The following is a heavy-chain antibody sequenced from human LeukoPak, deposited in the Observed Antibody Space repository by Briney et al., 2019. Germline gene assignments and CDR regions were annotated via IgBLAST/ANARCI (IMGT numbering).Heavy chain of an antibody. J-gene: IGHJ4*02. CDR3: AKDRSSSWNQRGPFDY. CDR2: IRYDGSNK. V-gene: IGHV3-30*02. Sequence: GGSLRLSCAASGFTFSSYGMHWVRQAPGKGLEWVAFIRYDGSNKYYADSVKGRFTISRDDSKNTLYLQMNSLRAEDTAVYYCAKDRSSSWNQRGPFDYWGQGTLVTVSS. D-gene: IGHD6-13*01. CDR1: GFTFSSYG.